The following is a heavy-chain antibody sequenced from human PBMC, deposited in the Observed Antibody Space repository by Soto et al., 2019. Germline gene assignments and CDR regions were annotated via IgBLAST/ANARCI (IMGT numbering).Heavy chain of an antibody. Sequence: QLQLQESGPGLVKPSETLSLTCTVSGGSISSSSYYWGWIRQPPGKGLEWIGSIYYSGSTNSNPSLTSRVTISVATSKNQCALELSSVTAAGSAVYYGARRVSLWFGAGYWYVDLWGRGTLVAVSS. J-gene: IGHJ2*01. CDR1: GGSISSSSYY. V-gene: IGHV4-39*01. CDR3: ARRVSLWFGAGYWYVDL. D-gene: IGHD3-10*01. CDR2: IYYSGST.